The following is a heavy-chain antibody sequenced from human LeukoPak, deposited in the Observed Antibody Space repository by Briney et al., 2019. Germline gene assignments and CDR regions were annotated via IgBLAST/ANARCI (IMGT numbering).Heavy chain of an antibody. J-gene: IGHJ4*02. CDR1: GGSISSGGYS. CDR3: ARDGTGGRAYYFDY. Sequence: KTSETLSLTRAVSGGSISSGGYSWSWIRQPPGKGLEWIGYIYHSGSTYYNPSLKSRVTISVDRSKNQFSLKLSSVTAADTAVYYCARDGTGGRAYYFDYWGQGTPVTVSS. CDR2: IYHSGST. V-gene: IGHV4-30-2*01. D-gene: IGHD1-26*01.